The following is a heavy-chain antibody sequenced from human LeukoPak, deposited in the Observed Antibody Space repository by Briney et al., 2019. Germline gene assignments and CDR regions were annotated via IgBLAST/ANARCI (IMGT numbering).Heavy chain of an antibody. V-gene: IGHV4-30-4*01. D-gene: IGHD2-2*01. CDR3: ARRVVPAAYYYYYGMDV. CDR1: GGSISSGDYY. Sequence: PSQTPSLTCTVSGGSISSGDYYWSWLRQPPGKGLEWIGYIYYSGSTYYNPSLKSRVTISVDTSKNQFSLKLSSVTAADTAVYYCARRVVPAAYYYYYGMDVWAKGPRSTSP. J-gene: IGHJ6*02. CDR2: IYYSGST.